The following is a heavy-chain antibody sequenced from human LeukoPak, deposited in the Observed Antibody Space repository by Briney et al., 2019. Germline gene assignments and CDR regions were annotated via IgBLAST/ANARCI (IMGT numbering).Heavy chain of an antibody. Sequence: GGSLRLSCAASGFTFSSYGMHWVRQAPGKGLEWVAFIRYDGSNKYYADSVKGRFTISRDNSKNTLYLQMNSLRAEDTAVYYCAKALGIFGVSDAFDIWGQGTMVTVSS. CDR2: IRYDGSNK. J-gene: IGHJ3*02. CDR3: AKALGIFGVSDAFDI. D-gene: IGHD3-3*01. CDR1: GFTFSSYG. V-gene: IGHV3-30*02.